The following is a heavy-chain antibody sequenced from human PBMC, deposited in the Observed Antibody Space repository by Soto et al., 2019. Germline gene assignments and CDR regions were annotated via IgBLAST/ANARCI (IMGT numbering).Heavy chain of an antibody. Sequence: XGSLILSCAAAGVTVSSNYMSWVRQAPGKGLEWVSVIYSGGSTYYADSVKGRFTISRDNSKNTLYLQMNSLRAEDTAVYYCASLASSGYRANWFDHWGQGTLVTVSS. CDR1: GVTVSSNY. V-gene: IGHV3-53*01. D-gene: IGHD3-22*01. CDR3: ASLASSGYRANWFDH. CDR2: IYSGGST. J-gene: IGHJ5*02.